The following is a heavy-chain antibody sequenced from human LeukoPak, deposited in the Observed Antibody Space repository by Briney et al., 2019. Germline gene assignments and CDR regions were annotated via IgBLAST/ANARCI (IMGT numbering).Heavy chain of an antibody. J-gene: IGHJ6*03. D-gene: IGHD6-19*01. CDR3: AKGGIAVASTSYYYYMDV. Sequence: GGSLRLSCAVSGFTFSGHWMFWVRQAPGKGLEWVSSTNSDGSSRGYTDSVKGRFTVSRDNAKNTLYLQMNSLRADDTAVYYCAKGGIAVASTSYYYYMDVWGKGTTVTISS. CDR2: TNSDGSSR. V-gene: IGHV3-74*01. CDR1: GFTFSGHW.